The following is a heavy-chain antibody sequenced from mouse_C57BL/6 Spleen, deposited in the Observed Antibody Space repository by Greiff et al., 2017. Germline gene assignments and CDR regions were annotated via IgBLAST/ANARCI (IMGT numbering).Heavy chain of an antibody. CDR2: IDPSDSYT. Sequence: QVQLQQPGAELVKPGASVKLSCKASGYTFTSYWMQWVKQRPGQGLEWIGEIDPSDSYTNYNQKFKGKATLTVDTSSSTAYMQLSSLTSEDSAVYYCGIYGNYGGYFDYWGQGTTLTVSS. CDR1: GYTFTSYW. V-gene: IGHV1-50*01. D-gene: IGHD2-1*01. J-gene: IGHJ2*01. CDR3: GIYGNYGGYFDY.